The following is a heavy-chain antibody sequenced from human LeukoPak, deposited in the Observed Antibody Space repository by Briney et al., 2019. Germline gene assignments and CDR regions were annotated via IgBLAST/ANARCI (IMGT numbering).Heavy chain of an antibody. CDR1: GFLFNNYW. V-gene: IGHV3-7*01. Sequence: GGSLRLSFSASGFLFNNYWMRWVRPAPGKGLEWVANIKGDGSDKNYVDSVKGRFTISRDNAKNSMYLEMNSLRGDDTAVYYCAREGLPAAGDCWGQGTLVTVSS. CDR3: AREGLPAAGDC. J-gene: IGHJ4*02. D-gene: IGHD2-2*01. CDR2: IKGDGSDK.